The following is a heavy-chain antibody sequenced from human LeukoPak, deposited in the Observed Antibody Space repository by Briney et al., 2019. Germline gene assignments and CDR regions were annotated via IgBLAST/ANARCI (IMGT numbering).Heavy chain of an antibody. V-gene: IGHV4-59*01. CDR1: GGSISTYY. CDR3: ARVGSGSFDY. J-gene: IGHJ4*02. D-gene: IGHD1-26*01. Sequence: PSETLSLTCTISGGSISTYYWSWIRQPPGKGLEWIAYIYYSGNANYNPSLKSRVTISVDTSQNQFSLKLSSVTAADTAVYYCARVGSGSFDYWGQGTLVAVSS. CDR2: IYYSGNA.